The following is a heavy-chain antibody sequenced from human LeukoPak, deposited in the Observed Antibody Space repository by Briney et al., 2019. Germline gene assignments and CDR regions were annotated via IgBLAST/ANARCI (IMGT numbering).Heavy chain of an antibody. Sequence: SETLSLTCTVSGGSISSYYWSWIRQPAGKGLEWIGRIYTSGSTNYNPSLKSRVTMSADTSKNQFSLRLSSVTAADSAVYYCARGTGWSYYFDYWGQGTLVTVSS. V-gene: IGHV4-4*07. CDR2: IYTSGST. D-gene: IGHD6-19*01. J-gene: IGHJ4*02. CDR3: ARGTGWSYYFDY. CDR1: GGSISSYY.